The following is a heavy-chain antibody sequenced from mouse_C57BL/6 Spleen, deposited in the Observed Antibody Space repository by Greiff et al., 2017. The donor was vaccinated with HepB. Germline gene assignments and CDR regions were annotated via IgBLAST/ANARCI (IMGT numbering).Heavy chain of an antibody. CDR2: IDPSDSYT. D-gene: IGHD3-3*01. V-gene: IGHV1-69*01. Sequence: VQLQQPGAELVMPGASVKLSCKASGYTFTSYWMHWVKQRPGQGFEWIGEIDPSDSYTNYNQKFKGKSTLTVDKSSSTAYMQLSSLTSEDSAVYYCARGGTYHPPYAMDYWGQGTSVTVSS. CDR3: ARGGTYHPPYAMDY. J-gene: IGHJ4*01. CDR1: GYTFTSYW.